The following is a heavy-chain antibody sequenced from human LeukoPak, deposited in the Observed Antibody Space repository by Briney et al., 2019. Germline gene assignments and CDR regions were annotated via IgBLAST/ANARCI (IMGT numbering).Heavy chain of an antibody. CDR3: AKVTSPYGDYVLDAFDI. CDR1: GFTFSSYA. Sequence: RGSLRLSCAASGFTFSSYAMSWVRQAPGKGLEWVSAISGSGGSTYYADSVKGRFTISRDNSKNTLYLQMNSLRAEDTAVYYCAKVTSPYGDYVLDAFDIWGQGTMVTVSS. J-gene: IGHJ3*02. V-gene: IGHV3-23*01. D-gene: IGHD4-17*01. CDR2: ISGSGGST.